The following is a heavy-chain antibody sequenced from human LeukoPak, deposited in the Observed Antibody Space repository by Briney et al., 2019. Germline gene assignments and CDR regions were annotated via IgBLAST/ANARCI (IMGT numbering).Heavy chain of an antibody. CDR2: IYYSGST. V-gene: IGHV4-39*01. CDR1: GGSISSSSYY. D-gene: IGHD3-3*01. CDR3: ARLRYYDFWSGYIY. J-gene: IGHJ4*02. Sequence: SETLSLTCTVSGGSISSSSYYWGWIRQPPGKGLEWIGSIYYSGSTYYNPSLKSRVTISVDTSKNQFSLKLSSVTAADTAVYYCARLRYYDFWSGYIYWGQGTLATVSS.